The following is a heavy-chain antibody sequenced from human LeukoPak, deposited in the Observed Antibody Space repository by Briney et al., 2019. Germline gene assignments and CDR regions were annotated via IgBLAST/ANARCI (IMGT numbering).Heavy chain of an antibody. J-gene: IGHJ4*02. CDR2: INPNSGGT. CDR3: ARDGGVVVPAAPNY. CDR1: GYTFTGYY. V-gene: IGHV1-2*03. Sequence: GTSVKVSCKASGYTFTGYYMHWVLQAPGQGLEWMGWINPNSGGTNYAQKFQGRVTMTRDTSISTAYMELSRLRSDDTAVYYCARDGGVVVPAAPNYWGQGTLVTVSS. D-gene: IGHD2-2*01.